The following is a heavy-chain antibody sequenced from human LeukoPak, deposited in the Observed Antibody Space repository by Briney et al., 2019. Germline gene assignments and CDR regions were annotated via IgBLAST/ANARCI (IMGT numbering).Heavy chain of an antibody. D-gene: IGHD5-18*01. CDR1: GGSISSYY. CDR2: IYYSGST. CDR3: ARVASYGYGGFDY. V-gene: IGHV4-59*01. Sequence: PSETLSLTCTVSGGSISSYYWSWIRQPPGKGLEWIGYIYYSGSTNYNPSLKSRVTISVDTSKNQFSLKLSSVTAADTAVYYCARVASYGYGGFDYWGQGTLVTVSS. J-gene: IGHJ4*02.